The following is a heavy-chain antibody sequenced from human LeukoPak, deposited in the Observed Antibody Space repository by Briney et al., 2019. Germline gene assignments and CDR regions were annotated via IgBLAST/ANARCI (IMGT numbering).Heavy chain of an antibody. J-gene: IGHJ1*01. D-gene: IGHD6-13*01. V-gene: IGHV3-21*01. Sequence: GGSLRLSCAASGFTFSSYSMNWVRQAPGKGLEWVSSISSSSVYIYYADSVKGRFTISRDNAKNSLYLQMSSLKDEDTAIYYCARGPRNSSSYQYFQHWGQGTLVTVSS. CDR1: GFTFSSYS. CDR2: ISSSSVYI. CDR3: ARGPRNSSSYQYFQH.